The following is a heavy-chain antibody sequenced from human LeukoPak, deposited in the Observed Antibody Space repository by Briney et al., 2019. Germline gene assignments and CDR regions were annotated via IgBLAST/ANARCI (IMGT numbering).Heavy chain of an antibody. CDR1: GGTFSSYA. Sequence: ASVKVSCKASGGTFSSYAISWVRQAPGQGLEWMGGIIPIFGTANYAQKFQGRVTITADKSTSTAYMEMSSLRSEDTAVYYCGLGLGYEYPWGQGTLVTVSS. CDR2: IIPIFGTA. D-gene: IGHD3-16*01. J-gene: IGHJ5*02. V-gene: IGHV1-69*06. CDR3: GLGLGYEYP.